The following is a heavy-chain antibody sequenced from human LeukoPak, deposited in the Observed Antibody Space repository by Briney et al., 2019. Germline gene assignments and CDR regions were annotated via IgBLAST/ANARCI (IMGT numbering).Heavy chain of an antibody. D-gene: IGHD2-2*02. CDR1: GFTFSSYS. J-gene: IGHJ4*02. CDR2: ISSSSSTI. V-gene: IGHV3-48*01. CDR3: ASLYCSSTSCYISGFGY. Sequence: GGSLRLSCAASGFTFSSYSMNWVRQAPGKGLEWVSYISSSSSTIYYADSVKGRFTISRDNAKNSLYLQMNSLRAEDTAVYYCASLYCSSTSCYISGFGYWGQGTLVTVSS.